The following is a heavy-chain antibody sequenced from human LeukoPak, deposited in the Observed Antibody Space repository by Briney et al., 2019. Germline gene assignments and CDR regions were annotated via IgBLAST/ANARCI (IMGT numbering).Heavy chain of an antibody. CDR1: GFSFDTYA. CDR3: TLGSLYSSNWYGDY. Sequence: SGGSLRPSCAASGFSFDTYAMTWVRQAPGEGLEWVSGISGDGGSTYYAVSVKGLFTISRDNSKNTLYLQMNGLRPEDTAVYYCTLGSLYSSNWYGDYWGQGTLVTVSS. D-gene: IGHD6-13*01. J-gene: IGHJ4*02. V-gene: IGHV3-23*01. CDR2: ISGDGGST.